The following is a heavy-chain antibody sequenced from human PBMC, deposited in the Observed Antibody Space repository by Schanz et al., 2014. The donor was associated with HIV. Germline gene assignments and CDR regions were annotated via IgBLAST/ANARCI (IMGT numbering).Heavy chain of an antibody. Sequence: EVQVLESGGDLVQPGGSLRLSCAASGLTLSSYGMSWVRQAPGKGLEWVSSISGGSGSTFYADSVKGRFTISRVNSKNTLYLQMNSLRAEDTAIYYCAKDLRANYYGPQVDWFDSWGQGTRVTVTS. CDR1: GLTLSSYG. CDR2: ISGGSGST. J-gene: IGHJ5*01. CDR3: AKDLRANYYGPQVDWFDS. V-gene: IGHV3-23*01. D-gene: IGHD3-10*01.